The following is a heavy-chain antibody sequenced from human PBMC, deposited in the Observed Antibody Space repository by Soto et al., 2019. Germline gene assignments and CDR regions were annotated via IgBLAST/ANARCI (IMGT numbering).Heavy chain of an antibody. D-gene: IGHD3-22*01. Sequence: GASVKVSCKVSGGTFSSYAISWVRQAPGQGLEWMGGIIPIFGTANYAQKFQGRVTITADESTSTAYMELSSLRSEDTAVYYCARDPGYYYDSSGYYPHYFDYWGQGTLVTVSS. CDR2: IIPIFGTA. V-gene: IGHV1-69*13. CDR1: GGTFSSYA. J-gene: IGHJ4*02. CDR3: ARDPGYYYDSSGYYPHYFDY.